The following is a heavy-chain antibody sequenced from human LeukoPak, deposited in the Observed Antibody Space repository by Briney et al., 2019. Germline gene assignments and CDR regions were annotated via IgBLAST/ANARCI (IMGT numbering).Heavy chain of an antibody. J-gene: IGHJ4*02. Sequence: SETLSLTCTVSGGSISSSGYYWGWIRQPPGKGLEWIGSIHHSGITYYNPSLKSRVTISVDTSKNQFSLRVDSVTAADTAVYYCARDLYDDNRCFDFWGQGILVTVSS. CDR3: ARDLYDDNRCFDF. D-gene: IGHD1-14*01. CDR1: GGSISSSGYY. V-gene: IGHV4-39*07. CDR2: IHHSGIT.